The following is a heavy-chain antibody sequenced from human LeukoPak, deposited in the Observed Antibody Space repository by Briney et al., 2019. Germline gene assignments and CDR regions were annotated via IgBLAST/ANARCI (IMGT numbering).Heavy chain of an antibody. CDR2: ISSSGSTL. Sequence: PGGSLRLSCAASGFTFSSYEMNWVRQAPGKGLEWVSYISSSGSTLYYADSVKGRFTISRDNAKNSLYLQMNSLRAEDTAVYYCAGGLWFGDPPNYWGQGTLVTVSS. V-gene: IGHV3-48*03. CDR1: GFTFSSYE. CDR3: AGGLWFGDPPNY. D-gene: IGHD3-10*01. J-gene: IGHJ4*02.